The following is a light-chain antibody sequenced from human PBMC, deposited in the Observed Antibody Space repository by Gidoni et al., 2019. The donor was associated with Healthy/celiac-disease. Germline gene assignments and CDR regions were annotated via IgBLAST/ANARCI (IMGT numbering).Light chain of an antibody. CDR1: QRVSSN. Sequence: ETVRTQSPAPLSVSPGERATLSCRASQRVSSNLAWYRQKPGQAPRLLLYGASTVATGVPARFSGSGSGTEFTLTISSLQSEDFAVYYCQQYNNWPSWTFGQXTKVEIK. CDR3: QQYNNWPSWT. J-gene: IGKJ1*01. CDR2: GAS. V-gene: IGKV3-15*01.